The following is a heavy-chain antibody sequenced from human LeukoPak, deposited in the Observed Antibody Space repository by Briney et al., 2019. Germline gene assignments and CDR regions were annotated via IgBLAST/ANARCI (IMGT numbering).Heavy chain of an antibody. Sequence: GASVNVSCKASGYTFTSYGISWVRQAPGQGLEWMGRISAYNGNTNYAQKLQGRVTMTTDTSTSTAYMELRSLRSDDTAVYYCARDRDDFWSGTYYFDYWGQGTLVTVSS. CDR2: ISAYNGNT. J-gene: IGHJ4*02. D-gene: IGHD3-3*01. V-gene: IGHV1-18*01. CDR3: ARDRDDFWSGTYYFDY. CDR1: GYTFTSYG.